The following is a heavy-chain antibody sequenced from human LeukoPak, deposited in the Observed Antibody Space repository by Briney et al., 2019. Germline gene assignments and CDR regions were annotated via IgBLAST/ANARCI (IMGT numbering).Heavy chain of an antibody. CDR3: ARGPLLRFLEWLLPFDY. Sequence: ASVKVSCKASGYTFTGYYMHWVRQAPGQGLEWKGWINPNSGGTNYAQKFQGRVTMTRDTSISTAYMELSRLRSDDTAVYYCARGPLLRFLEWLLPFDYWGQGTLVTVSS. D-gene: IGHD3-3*01. J-gene: IGHJ4*02. CDR2: INPNSGGT. CDR1: GYTFTGYY. V-gene: IGHV1-2*02.